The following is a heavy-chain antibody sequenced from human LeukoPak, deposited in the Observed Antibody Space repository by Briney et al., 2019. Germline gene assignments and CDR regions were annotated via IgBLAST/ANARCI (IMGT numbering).Heavy chain of an antibody. CDR3: ARDAGGYGMDV. D-gene: IGHD2-8*02. V-gene: IGHV3-23*01. CDR2: LSGSGGST. Sequence: GQSLRLSCAASGFTFSSYAMSWVSQAPGKGMEWDSALSGSGGSTYYADSVKGRFTISRDKPKNTLYLQMNSLRAEDTAVYYCARDAGGYGMDVWGQGTTVTVS. CDR1: GFTFSSYA. J-gene: IGHJ6*02.